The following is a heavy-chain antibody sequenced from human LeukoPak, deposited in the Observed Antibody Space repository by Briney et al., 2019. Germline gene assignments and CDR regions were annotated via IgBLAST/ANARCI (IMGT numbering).Heavy chain of an antibody. D-gene: IGHD6-13*01. V-gene: IGHV3-23*01. CDR3: AKLGEQQLVLYNWFDP. CDR2: ISGSGGST. CDR1: GFTFDDYA. Sequence: GGSLRLSCAASGFTFDDYAMNWVRQAPGKGLEWVSAISGSGGSTYYADSVKGRFTISRDNSKNTLYLQMNSLRAEDTAVYYCAKLGEQQLVLYNWFDPWGQGTLVTVSS. J-gene: IGHJ5*02.